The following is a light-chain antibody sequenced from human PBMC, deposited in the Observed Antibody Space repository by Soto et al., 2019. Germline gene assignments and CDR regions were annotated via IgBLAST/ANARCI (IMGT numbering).Light chain of an antibody. V-gene: IGLV2-14*02. CDR2: EAT. CDR3: SSYAERNSVL. J-gene: IGLJ3*02. CDR1: SSDVGSYNL. Sequence: QSALTQPASVSGSPEQSITISCTGTSSDVGSYNLVSWYQQHPGKAPKVMIYEATKRPSGVSNRFSGSKSGSTAFLTVSGVQAEDEADYYCSSYAERNSVLFGGGTKLTVL.